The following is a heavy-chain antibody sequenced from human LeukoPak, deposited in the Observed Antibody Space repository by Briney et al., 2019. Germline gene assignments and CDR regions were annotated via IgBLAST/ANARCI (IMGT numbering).Heavy chain of an antibody. D-gene: IGHD6-6*01. CDR2: INSDGSST. V-gene: IGHV3-74*01. CDR3: ARPWYSSSSANWFDS. CDR1: GFTFSSYW. Sequence: GGSLRLSCAASGFTFSSYWMHWVRQAPGKGLVWVSRINSDGSSTSYADSVKGRFTISRDNAKNTLYLQMNSLRAEDTAVYYCARPWYSSSSANWFDSWGQGTLVTVSS. J-gene: IGHJ5*01.